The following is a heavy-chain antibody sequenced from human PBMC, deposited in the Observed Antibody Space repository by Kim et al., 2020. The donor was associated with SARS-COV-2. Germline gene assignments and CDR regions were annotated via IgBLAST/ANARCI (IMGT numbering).Heavy chain of an antibody. J-gene: IGHJ4*02. D-gene: IGHD6-19*01. Sequence: YYNPSLKSRVTISVDTSKNQFSLKLSSVTAADTAVYYCASSQQWLGRFDYWGQGTLVTVSS. CDR3: ASSQQWLGRFDY. V-gene: IGHV4-39*01.